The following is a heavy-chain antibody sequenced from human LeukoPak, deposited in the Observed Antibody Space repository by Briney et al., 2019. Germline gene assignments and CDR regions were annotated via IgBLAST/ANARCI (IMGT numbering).Heavy chain of an antibody. Sequence: PGGSLRLSCSASGFTFSTYGMNWVRQAPGKGLEWVSAISGSGGSTYYADSVKGRFTISRDNSKNTLYLQMNSLRAEDTAVYYCAKVGGSGGYSYGFGPFDYWGQGTLVTVSS. CDR2: ISGSGGST. CDR3: AKVGGSGGYSYGFGPFDY. D-gene: IGHD5-18*01. J-gene: IGHJ4*02. V-gene: IGHV3-23*01. CDR1: GFTFSTYG.